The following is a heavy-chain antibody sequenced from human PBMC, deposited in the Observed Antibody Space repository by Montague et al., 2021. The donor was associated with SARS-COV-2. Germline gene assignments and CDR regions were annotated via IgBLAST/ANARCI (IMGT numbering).Heavy chain of an antibody. CDR1: GFSLSTSGVG. CDR3: AHGPGIAVAGGAFDI. J-gene: IGHJ3*02. CDR2: IYWNDDK. D-gene: IGHD6-19*01. Sequence: PELVKPTQTLTLTCTFSGFSLSTSGVGVGWIRQPPGKALEWLALIYWNDDKRYSPSLKSRLTITKDTSKNQVVLTMTNMDPVDTATYYCAHGPGIAVAGGAFDIWGQGTMVTVSS. V-gene: IGHV2-5*01.